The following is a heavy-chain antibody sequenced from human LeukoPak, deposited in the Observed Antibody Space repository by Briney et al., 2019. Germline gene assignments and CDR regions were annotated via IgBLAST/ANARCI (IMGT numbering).Heavy chain of an antibody. D-gene: IGHD3-16*01. Sequence: SVKVSCKASGYTFTGYYMHWVRQAPGQGLEWMGGIIPIFGTANYAQKFQGRVTITADESTSTAYMELSSLRSEDTAVYYCARVLGSTTDAFDIWGQGAMVTVSS. J-gene: IGHJ3*02. CDR3: ARVLGSTTDAFDI. V-gene: IGHV1-69*13. CDR1: GYTFTGYY. CDR2: IIPIFGTA.